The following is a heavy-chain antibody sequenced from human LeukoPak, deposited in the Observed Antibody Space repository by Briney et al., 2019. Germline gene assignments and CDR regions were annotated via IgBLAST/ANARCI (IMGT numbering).Heavy chain of an antibody. V-gene: IGHV3-9*01. CDR3: AKDTLDTAKAFDV. J-gene: IGHJ3*01. D-gene: IGHD5-18*01. CDR2: ISWNSGSI. CDR1: GFTFDDYA. Sequence: GGSLRLSCAASGFTFDDYAMHWVRQAPGKGLEWVSGISWNSGSIGYADSVKGRFTISRDNAKNSPYLQMNSLRAEDTALYYCAKDTLDTAKAFDVWGQGTMVTVSS.